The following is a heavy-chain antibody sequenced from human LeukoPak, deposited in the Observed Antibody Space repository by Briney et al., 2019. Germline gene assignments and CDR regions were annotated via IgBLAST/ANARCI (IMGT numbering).Heavy chain of an antibody. CDR1: GGSISSYY. D-gene: IGHD3-16*01. J-gene: IGHJ4*02. Sequence: SETLYLTCTVSGGSISSYYWSWIRQPPGKGREWIGYIYYSASTNYNPSLKSRVTISVDTSKNQFSLKLSSVTAADTAVYYCARRPYGGNFDYWGQGTLVTVSS. CDR3: ARRPYGGNFDY. CDR2: IYYSAST. V-gene: IGHV4-59*08.